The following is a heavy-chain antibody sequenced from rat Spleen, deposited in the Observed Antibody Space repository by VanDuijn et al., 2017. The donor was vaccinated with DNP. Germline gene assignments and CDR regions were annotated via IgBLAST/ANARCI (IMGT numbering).Heavy chain of an antibody. CDR1: GFTFSNSD. CDR2: ISTSGGST. V-gene: IGHV5-25*01. J-gene: IGHJ2*01. Sequence: EVQLVESGGGLVQPGRSMKLSCAASGFTFSNSDMAWVRQAPTKGLEWVASISTSGGSTYYRDSVKGRFTISRDNAKNTLYLQMNSLRSEDMATYYCARWNYGYNVWDYWGQGVMVTVSS. D-gene: IGHD1-11*01. CDR3: ARWNYGYNVWDY.